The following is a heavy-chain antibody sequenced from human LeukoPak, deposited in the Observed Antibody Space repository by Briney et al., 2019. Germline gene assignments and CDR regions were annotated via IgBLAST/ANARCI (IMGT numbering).Heavy chain of an antibody. CDR1: GFTFSSYA. CDR3: AKSELLPGYFDY. CDR2: ISGGGGST. Sequence: QPGGSLRLSCAASGFTFSSYAMSWVRQAPGKGLEWVSAISGGGGSTYYADSVKGRFTISRDNSKNTLYLQMNSLRAEDTAVYYCAKSELLPGYFDYWGQGTLVTVSS. D-gene: IGHD1-7*01. J-gene: IGHJ4*02. V-gene: IGHV3-23*01.